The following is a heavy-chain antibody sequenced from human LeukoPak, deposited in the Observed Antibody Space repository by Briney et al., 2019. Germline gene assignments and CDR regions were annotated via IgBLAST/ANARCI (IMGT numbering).Heavy chain of an antibody. CDR1: GFSFYNAW. V-gene: IGHV3-15*07. D-gene: IGHD3-22*01. CDR3: ATDFYDST. CDR2: IRSNSDGGTI. J-gene: IGHJ5*02. Sequence: GSLRLSCATSGFSFYNAWMNWVRQAPGKGLEWVGRIRSNSDGGTIDYAAPVKGRFTLSRDDSKDTLYLQMNSLQTEDTAVYYCATDFYDSTWGQGTLVTVSS.